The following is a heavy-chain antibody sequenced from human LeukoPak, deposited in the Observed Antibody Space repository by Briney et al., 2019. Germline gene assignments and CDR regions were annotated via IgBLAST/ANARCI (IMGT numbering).Heavy chain of an antibody. Sequence: GGSLRLSCAASGFTLSRYWMTWVRQAPGKGLEWVANINQDGSKKYYVDSVKGRFTISRDNAKNSLYLQMNSLRAGDTAVYYCARALYDSSSCWGQGTLVTVSS. J-gene: IGHJ4*02. CDR3: ARALYDSSSC. CDR2: INQDGSKK. V-gene: IGHV3-7*03. CDR1: GFTLSRYW. D-gene: IGHD3-22*01.